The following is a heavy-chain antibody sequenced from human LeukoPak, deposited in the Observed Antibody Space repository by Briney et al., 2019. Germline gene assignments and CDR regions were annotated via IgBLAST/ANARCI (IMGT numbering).Heavy chain of an antibody. CDR3: AKDIGGYSYAADY. CDR2: IRGDGVST. Sequence: GESLKISCAASGFTFDDYAMHWVRQAPGKGLEWVSLIRGDGVSTYYADSVKGRFTISRDNNKNSLYLQMNSLRTEDTVFYYCAKDIGGYSYAADYWGQGTLVTVSS. J-gene: IGHJ4*02. V-gene: IGHV3-43*02. CDR1: GFTFDDYA. D-gene: IGHD5-18*01.